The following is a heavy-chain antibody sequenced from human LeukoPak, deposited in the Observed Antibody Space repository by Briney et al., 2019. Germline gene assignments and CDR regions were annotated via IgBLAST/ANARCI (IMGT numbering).Heavy chain of an antibody. J-gene: IGHJ4*02. Sequence: GGSLRLSCAASGFTFSRYAMSWVRQAPGKGLELVSCISDSGGSTYYAGSVKGHFTISIDNSNNTLFLQVNSLRAEHTAMYYCAIDPRQKRGLSTYWGQGTLVTVSS. D-gene: IGHD3/OR15-3a*01. CDR1: GFTFSRYA. CDR3: AIDPRQKRGLSTY. CDR2: ISDSGGST. V-gene: IGHV3-23*01.